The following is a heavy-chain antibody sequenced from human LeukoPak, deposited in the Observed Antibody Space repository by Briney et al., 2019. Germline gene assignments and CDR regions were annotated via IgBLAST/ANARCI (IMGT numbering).Heavy chain of an antibody. J-gene: IGHJ4*02. CDR3: ARAAYCGGDCYLFDY. CDR1: GGSISSYY. CDR2: IYTSGST. D-gene: IGHD2-21*02. Sequence: SETLSLTCTVSGGSISSYYWSWIRQPAGKGLEWIGRIYTSGSTNYNPSLKSRVTMSVDTSKNQFSLKLSSVTAADTAVYYCARAAYCGGDCYLFDYWGQGTLVTVSS. V-gene: IGHV4-4*07.